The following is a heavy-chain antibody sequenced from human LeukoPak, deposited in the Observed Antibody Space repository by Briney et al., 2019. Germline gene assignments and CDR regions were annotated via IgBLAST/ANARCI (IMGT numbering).Heavy chain of an antibody. J-gene: IGHJ4*02. D-gene: IGHD2-2*01. V-gene: IGHV4-34*01. Sequence: SETLSLTCAVSGGSSSGYYWSWIRQPPGKGLEWIGEINHSGSTNYNPSLKSRVTISVDTSKNQFSLKLSSVTAADTAVYYCARAYCSSTSCAPDYWGQGTLVTVSS. CDR3: ARAYCSSTSCAPDY. CDR1: GGSSSGYY. CDR2: INHSGST.